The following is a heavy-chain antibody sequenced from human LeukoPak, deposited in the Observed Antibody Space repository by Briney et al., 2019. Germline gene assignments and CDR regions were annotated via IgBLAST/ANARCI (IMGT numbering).Heavy chain of an antibody. CDR2: IYYSGST. Sequence: SETLSLTCTVSGGSITSSSYYWGWIRQPPGKGLEWLGSIYYSGSTFYNPSLKSRVSVSLDTSKNQFSLKLNSVAAADTAVYYCATNSIPGSAYDRDYWGQGTLVTVSS. J-gene: IGHJ4*02. D-gene: IGHD5-12*01. CDR1: GGSITSSSYY. CDR3: ATNSIPGSAYDRDY. V-gene: IGHV4-39*07.